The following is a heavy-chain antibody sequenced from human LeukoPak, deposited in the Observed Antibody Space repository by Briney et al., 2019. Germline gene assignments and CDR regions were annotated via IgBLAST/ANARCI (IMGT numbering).Heavy chain of an antibody. V-gene: IGHV1-8*03. CDR1: GYTFTSYG. J-gene: IGHJ5*02. CDR2: INPSGGST. Sequence: GASVKVSCKASGYTFTSYGISWVRQAPGQGLEWMGIINPSGGSTSYAQKFQGRVTITRNTSISTAYMELSSLNSEDTAVYYCARGHRVDLYDFWSGPSDWFDPWGQGTLVTVSS. CDR3: ARGHRVDLYDFWSGPSDWFDP. D-gene: IGHD3-3*01.